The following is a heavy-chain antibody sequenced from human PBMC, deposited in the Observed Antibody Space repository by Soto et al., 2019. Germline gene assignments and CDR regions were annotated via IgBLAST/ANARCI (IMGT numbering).Heavy chain of an antibody. D-gene: IGHD6-19*01. CDR1: GDSVSSNRAA. Sequence: PSETLSLTCAISGDSVSSNRAAWTWIRQPPSRGLEWLGRTYYRSKWYNDYAVSVKSRITINPDTSKNQFSLQLNSVTPEDTAVYYCARAWGFSSGWYGSFSYWGQGTLVTVSS. CDR3: ARAWGFSSGWYGSFSY. CDR2: TYYRSKWYN. J-gene: IGHJ4*02. V-gene: IGHV6-1*01.